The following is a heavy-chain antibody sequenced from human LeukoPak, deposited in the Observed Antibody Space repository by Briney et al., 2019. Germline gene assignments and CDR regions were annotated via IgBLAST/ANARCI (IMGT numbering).Heavy chain of an antibody. CDR2: IIPIFGTA. J-gene: IGHJ5*02. Sequence: SVKVSCKASGYTFTGYYMHWVRQAPGQGLEWMGGIIPIFGTANYAQKFQGRVTITADESTSTAYMELSSLRSEDTAVYYCAREVQGYCSSTSCYDWFDPWGQGTLVTVSS. CDR1: GYTFTGYY. CDR3: AREVQGYCSSTSCYDWFDP. V-gene: IGHV1-69*13. D-gene: IGHD2-2*01.